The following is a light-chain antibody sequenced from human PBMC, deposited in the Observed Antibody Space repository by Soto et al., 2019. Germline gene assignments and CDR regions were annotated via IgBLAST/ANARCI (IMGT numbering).Light chain of an antibody. J-gene: IGKJ4*01. CDR3: QQRSNWPPVT. Sequence: EIVLTQSPATLSLSPGERATLSCRASQSVSSYLAWYQQKPGQAPRLLIYDASNRATGIPARFSGSGSGTDFTLTISSLEPEDFASYYWQQRSNWPPVTFGGGTKVASK. V-gene: IGKV3-11*01. CDR2: DAS. CDR1: QSVSSY.